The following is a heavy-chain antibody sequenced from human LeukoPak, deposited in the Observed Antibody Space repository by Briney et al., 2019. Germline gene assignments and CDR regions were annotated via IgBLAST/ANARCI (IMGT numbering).Heavy chain of an antibody. CDR3: ARVGVGATGDNWFDP. D-gene: IGHD1-26*01. J-gene: IGHJ5*02. CDR2: IYPGDSDT. Sequence: GASLKISCKGSGYSFTSYWIGWVRQMLGKGLEWMGIIYPGDSDTRYSPSFQGQVTISADKSISTAYLQWSSLKASDTAMYYCARVGVGATGDNWFDPWGQGTLVTVSS. V-gene: IGHV5-51*01. CDR1: GYSFTSYW.